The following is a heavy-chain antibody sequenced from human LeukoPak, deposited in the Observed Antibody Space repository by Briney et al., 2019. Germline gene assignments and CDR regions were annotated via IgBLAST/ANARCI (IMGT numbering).Heavy chain of an antibody. CDR2: ISAYNGNT. J-gene: IGHJ5*02. D-gene: IGHD5-18*01. CDR3: ARDPLTDTAMVYNWFDP. CDR1: GYTFTSYG. V-gene: IGHV1-18*01. Sequence: GASVKASCKASGYTFTSYGISWVRQAPGQGLEWMGWISAYNGNTNYAQKLQGRVTMTTDTSTSTAYMELRSLRSDDTAVYYCARDPLTDTAMVYNWFDPWGQRTLVTVSS.